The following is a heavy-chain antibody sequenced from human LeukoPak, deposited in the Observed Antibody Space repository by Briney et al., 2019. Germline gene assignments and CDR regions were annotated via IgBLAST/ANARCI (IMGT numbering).Heavy chain of an antibody. D-gene: IGHD3-3*01. J-gene: IGHJ6*02. CDR3: AREVRSGNYDFWSGYYYYGMDV. Sequence: GASVKVSCKASGYTFTSYAMHWVRQAPGQRLEWMGWINAGNGNTKYSQKFQGRVTITRDTSASTAYMELSRLRSDDTAVYYCAREVRSGNYDFWSGYYYYGMDVWGQGTTVTASS. CDR1: GYTFTSYA. CDR2: INAGNGNT. V-gene: IGHV1-3*01.